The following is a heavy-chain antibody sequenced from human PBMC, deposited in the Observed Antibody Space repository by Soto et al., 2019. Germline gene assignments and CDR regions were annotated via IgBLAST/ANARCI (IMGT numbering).Heavy chain of an antibody. CDR2: ISVYNGNT. J-gene: IGHJ4*02. CDR3: ARNASGGFDS. D-gene: IGHD3-16*01. CDR1: GYTFSSSS. Sequence: QVQLVQSGAQVKKPGASVKVSCKASGYTFSSSSISWVRQAPGQGLEYMGWISVYNGNTNYAQTLQGRVTMSTDTSTGTAYMELRSLRSDDTAVYYCARNASGGFDSWGQGTLVTVSS. V-gene: IGHV1-18*01.